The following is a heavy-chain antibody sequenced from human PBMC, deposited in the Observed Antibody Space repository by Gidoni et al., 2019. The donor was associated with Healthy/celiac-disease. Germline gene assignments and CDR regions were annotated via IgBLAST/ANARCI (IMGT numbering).Heavy chain of an antibody. CDR3: AKADYYFDY. Sequence: EVPLLESGGGLVQPGGSLRLSCAASGCTFSNYAMNWVRQAPGKGMECFSAISRRGGNTYYADSVKGRFTISRDNSKNTLYRQMNSLRAEDTAVYYCAKADYYFDYWGQGTLVSVSA. CDR1: GCTFSNYA. J-gene: IGHJ4*02. V-gene: IGHV3-23*01. CDR2: ISRRGGNT.